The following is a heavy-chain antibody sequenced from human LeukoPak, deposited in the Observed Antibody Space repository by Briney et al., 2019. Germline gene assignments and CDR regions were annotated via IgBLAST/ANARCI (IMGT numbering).Heavy chain of an antibody. CDR2: INPNSGGT. CDR3: ARYCSGTSCYGGFDY. V-gene: IGHV1-2*02. D-gene: IGHD2-2*01. J-gene: IGHJ4*02. Sequence: ASVKASCKASGYTFIGYYMHRVRQAPGQGLEWMGWINPNSGGTKYAQKFQGRVTMTRDTSISTAYMELSRLRSDDTAVYYCARYCSGTSCYGGFDYWGQGTLVTVSS. CDR1: GYTFIGYY.